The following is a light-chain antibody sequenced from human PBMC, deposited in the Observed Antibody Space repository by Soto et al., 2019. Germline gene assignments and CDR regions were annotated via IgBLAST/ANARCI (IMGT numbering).Light chain of an antibody. Sequence: EIVMTQSHATLSVSPGERATLSCRASASVSSNLVWYQQKPGQAPRLLIYGASTRASGIPARFSGSGSGTDFTLTISSLQSEDFAVYYCHQNNNWPRTFGQGTKVEIK. CDR3: HQNNNWPRT. V-gene: IGKV3-15*01. J-gene: IGKJ1*01. CDR1: ASVSSN. CDR2: GAS.